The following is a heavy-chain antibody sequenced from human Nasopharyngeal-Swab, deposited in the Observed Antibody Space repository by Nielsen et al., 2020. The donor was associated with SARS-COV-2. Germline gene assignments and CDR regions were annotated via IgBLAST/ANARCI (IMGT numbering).Heavy chain of an antibody. V-gene: IGHV1-69*08. Sequence: WVRQAPGQGLEWVGRVIPILATANYAQKFQDRVTITADKATNTAYMELSSLRSEDTAIYYCATIYHFHSGGFSFQYWGQGTLATVSS. CDR2: VIPILATA. D-gene: IGHD3-22*01. CDR3: ATIYHFHSGGFSFQY. J-gene: IGHJ4*02.